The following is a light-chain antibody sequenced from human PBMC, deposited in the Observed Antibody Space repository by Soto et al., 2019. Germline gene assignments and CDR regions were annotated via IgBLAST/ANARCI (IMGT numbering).Light chain of an antibody. Sequence: EIVMTQSPATLSVSPGERATFSCRASQSISSNLAWYQQKPGQAPRLLIYGASTRATGIPARFSGSGSGTEYTLTTISLQSQDFSVYYCQQYNNWPPLTFGGGTKVEIK. CDR2: GAS. CDR1: QSISSN. V-gene: IGKV3-15*01. J-gene: IGKJ4*01. CDR3: QQYNNWPPLT.